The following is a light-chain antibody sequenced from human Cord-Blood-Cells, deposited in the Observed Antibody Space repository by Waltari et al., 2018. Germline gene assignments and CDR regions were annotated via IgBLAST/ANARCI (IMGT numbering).Light chain of an antibody. J-gene: IGLJ2*01. Sequence: SSELTQDPAVSVALGQTVRITCQGDSLRSYYASWYQQKPGQAPVLDISGKNNRPSAIPDRFSGSSSGNTASLTITGAQAEDEADYYCNSRDSSGNHVVFGGGTKLTVL. V-gene: IGLV3-19*01. CDR2: GKN. CDR1: SLRSYY. CDR3: NSRDSSGNHVV.